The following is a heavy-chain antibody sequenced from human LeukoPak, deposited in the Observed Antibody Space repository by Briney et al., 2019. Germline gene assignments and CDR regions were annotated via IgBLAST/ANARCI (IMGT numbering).Heavy chain of an antibody. CDR2: INPNSGGT. J-gene: IGHJ6*02. V-gene: IGHV1-2*02. D-gene: IGHD2-15*01. CDR3: ARVGSWYESGYYYGMDV. Sequence: ASVKVSCKASGYTFTGYYMRWVRQAPGQGLEWMGWINPNSGGTNYAQKFQGRVTMTRDTSISTAYMELSRLRSDDTAVYYCARVGSWYESGYYYGMDVWGQGTTVTVSS. CDR1: GYTFTGYY.